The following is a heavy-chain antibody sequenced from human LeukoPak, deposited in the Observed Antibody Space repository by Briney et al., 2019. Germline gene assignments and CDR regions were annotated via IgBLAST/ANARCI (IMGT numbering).Heavy chain of an antibody. CDR2: ISWNSGSI. CDR1: GFTFDDYA. D-gene: IGHD1-26*01. Sequence: GGSLRLSCAASGFTFDDYAMHWVRQAPGKGLEWVSGISWNSGSIGYADSVKGRFTISRDNAKNSLYLQMNSLRAEDTAVYYCVRDTPWWELGMGLFDYWGQGTLVTVSS. J-gene: IGHJ4*02. CDR3: VRDTPWWELGMGLFDY. V-gene: IGHV3-9*01.